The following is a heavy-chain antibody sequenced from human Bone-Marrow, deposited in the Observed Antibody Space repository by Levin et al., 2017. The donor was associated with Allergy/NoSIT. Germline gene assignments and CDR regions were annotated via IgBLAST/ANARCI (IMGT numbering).Heavy chain of an antibody. CDR2: INIHTGNT. CDR3: ARELLYFSASRSSRPTLDAFDI. D-gene: IGHD2/OR15-2a*01. J-gene: IGHJ3*02. CDR1: GYSFTHYA. V-gene: IGHV7-4-1*02. Sequence: ASVKVSCKASGYSFTHYAINWVRQAPGQGLEWMGWINIHTGNTTYVQAFTGRFVFSFDTSVSTAYLQISSLKAEDTAVYYCARELLYFSASRSSRPTLDAFDIWGQGTRVTVSS.